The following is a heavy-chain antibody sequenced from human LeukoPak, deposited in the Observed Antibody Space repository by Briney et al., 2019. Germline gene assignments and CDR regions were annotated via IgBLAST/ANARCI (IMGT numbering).Heavy chain of an antibody. CDR3: ARARYSGYDYGY. V-gene: IGHV1-2*02. CDR1: GYTFTGYY. CDR2: INPNSGGT. J-gene: IGHJ4*02. Sequence: SVKVSCKASGYTFTGYYMRWVRQAPGQGLEWMGWINPNSGGTNYAQKFQGRVTMTRDTSISTAYMELSRLRSDDTAVYYCARARYSGYDYGYWGQGTLVTVSS. D-gene: IGHD5-12*01.